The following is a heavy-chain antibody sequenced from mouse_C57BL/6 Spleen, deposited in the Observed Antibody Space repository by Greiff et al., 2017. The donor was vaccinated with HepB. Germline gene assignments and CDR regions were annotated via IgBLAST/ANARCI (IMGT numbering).Heavy chain of an antibody. Sequence: VQLQQPGAELVRPGSSVKLSCKASGYTFTSYWMDWVKQRPGQGLEWIGNIYPSDSETHYNQKFKDKATLTVDKSSSTAYMQLSSLTSEDSAVYYCARRGGNYPYWYFDVWGTGTTVTVSS. CDR1: GYTFTSYW. CDR3: ARRGGNYPYWYFDV. CDR2: IYPSDSET. D-gene: IGHD2-1*01. V-gene: IGHV1-61*01. J-gene: IGHJ1*03.